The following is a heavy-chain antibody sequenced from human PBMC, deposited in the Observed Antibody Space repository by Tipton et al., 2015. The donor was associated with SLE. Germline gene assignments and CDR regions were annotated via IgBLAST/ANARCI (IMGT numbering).Heavy chain of an antibody. Sequence: TLSLTCTVSGGSISSGSYYWSWIRQPAGKGLEWIGRIYTSGSTNYNPSLKSRVTISVDTSKNQFSLKLSSVTAADTAVYYCARDNYYGSGRSSRWFDPWGQGTLVTVSS. D-gene: IGHD3-10*01. CDR3: ARDNYYGSGRSSRWFDP. V-gene: IGHV4-61*02. J-gene: IGHJ5*02. CDR2: IYTSGST. CDR1: GGSISSGSYY.